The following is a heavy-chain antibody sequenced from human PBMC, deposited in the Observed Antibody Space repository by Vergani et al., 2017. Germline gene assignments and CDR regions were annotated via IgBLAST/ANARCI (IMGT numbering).Heavy chain of an antibody. Sequence: QAQLQQWGAGLLKPSETLSLTCAIYGGSFNDYWWTWIRQPPGKGLEGIGEIRHDGITHYSPSLKSRVTISIDTSTQQFSLNLRSVTAADTAVYYCAGEGYCTNGVCFTLFDVWGQGALVTVSS. CDR1: GGSFNDYW. V-gene: IGHV4-34*01. D-gene: IGHD2-8*01. CDR3: AGEGYCTNGVCFTLFDV. CDR2: IRHDGIT. J-gene: IGHJ4*02.